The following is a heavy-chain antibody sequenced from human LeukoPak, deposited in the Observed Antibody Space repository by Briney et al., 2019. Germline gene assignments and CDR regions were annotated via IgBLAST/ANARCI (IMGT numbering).Heavy chain of an antibody. CDR3: ARDSTWLLDY. J-gene: IGHJ4*02. Sequence: PGGSLRLSCAASGFTFSTYAMSWVRQAPGKGLEWVANIKEDGSVKYYVDSVKGRFTISRDNTKSALYLQMNSLRADDTAVYFCARDSTWLLDYWGQGTLITVSS. CDR1: GFTFSTYA. CDR2: IKEDGSVK. V-gene: IGHV3-7*03. D-gene: IGHD6-19*01.